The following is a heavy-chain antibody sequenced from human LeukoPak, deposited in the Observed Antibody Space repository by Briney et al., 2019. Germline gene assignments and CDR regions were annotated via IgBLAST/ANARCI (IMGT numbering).Heavy chain of an antibody. V-gene: IGHV4-39*01. J-gene: IGHJ6*03. Sequence: KPSETLSLTCTVSGGSISSSSYYWGWIRQPPGKGLEWIGSIYYSGDTYYNPSLKSRRVTISVDTSKNQFSLGLSSVTAADTAVYYCARHQWPYYYMGVWGKGSTVTVSS. CDR3: ARHQWPYYYMGV. CDR2: IYYSGDT. D-gene: IGHD6-19*01. CDR1: GGSISSSSYY.